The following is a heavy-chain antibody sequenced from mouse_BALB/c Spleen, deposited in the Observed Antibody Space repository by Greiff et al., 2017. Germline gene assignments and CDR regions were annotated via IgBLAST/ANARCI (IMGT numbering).Heavy chain of an antibody. V-gene: IGHV14-4*02. Sequence: EVQLQQSGAELVRSGASVKLSCTASGFNIKDYYMHWVKQRPEQGLEWIGWIDPENGDTEYAPKFPGKATMTADTSNNTAYLQLSSLTSEDTAVYYCKAPMITTDYWGQGTTLTVSS. CDR3: KAPMITTDY. CDR1: GFNIKDYY. J-gene: IGHJ2*01. CDR2: IDPENGDT. D-gene: IGHD2-4*01.